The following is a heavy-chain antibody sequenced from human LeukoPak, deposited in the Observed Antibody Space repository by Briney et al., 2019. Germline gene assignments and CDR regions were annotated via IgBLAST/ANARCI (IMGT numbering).Heavy chain of an antibody. V-gene: IGHV3-11*06. CDR2: IGSRSSFT. CDR3: ARDGQYSSGWYKGGMDV. Sequence: GGSLRLSCAASGFTFNDYYMSWIRQAPGKGLEWVSYIGSRSSFTNYADSVKGRFTISRDNAKNSLYLQMNSLRAEDTAVYYCARDGQYSSGWYKGGMDVWGKGTTVTVSS. J-gene: IGHJ6*04. D-gene: IGHD6-19*01. CDR1: GFTFNDYY.